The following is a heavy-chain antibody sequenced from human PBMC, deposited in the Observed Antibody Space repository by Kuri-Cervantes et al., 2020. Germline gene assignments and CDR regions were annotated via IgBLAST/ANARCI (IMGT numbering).Heavy chain of an antibody. D-gene: IGHD2-15*01. Sequence: ASVKVACKASGYTFTSYYMHWVRQAPGQGLEWMGIINPSGGSTSYAQKFQGRVTMTRDTPTTTVFMELNSPRSEDTAVYFCATRYCTGGSCYFDYWGQGTLVTVSS. CDR3: ATRYCTGGSCYFDY. V-gene: IGHV1-46*01. CDR2: INPSGGST. CDR1: GYTFTSYY. J-gene: IGHJ4*02.